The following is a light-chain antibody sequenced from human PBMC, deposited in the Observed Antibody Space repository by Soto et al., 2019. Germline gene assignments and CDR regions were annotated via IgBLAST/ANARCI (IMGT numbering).Light chain of an antibody. CDR2: DAS. J-gene: IGKJ5*01. CDR3: QQRISWPIT. V-gene: IGKV3-11*01. CDR1: QGLYNY. Sequence: EIVLTQSPATLSLSPGERATLSCRASQGLYNYLAWYQQKPGQTPRLLIYDASTRATGIPARFSGDWSGTDFTLTIDPLEPEDFAVYYCQQRISWPITFGQGTRLEIK.